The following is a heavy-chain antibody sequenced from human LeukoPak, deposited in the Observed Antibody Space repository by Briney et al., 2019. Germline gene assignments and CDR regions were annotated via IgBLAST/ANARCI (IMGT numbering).Heavy chain of an antibody. CDR3: ARSVVYWYFDL. Sequence: SETLSLTCSVSGGSISSYYWSWIRQPPGKGLVWIGYIYYSGSTNYNPSLKSRVTISVDTSKNQFSLKLSSVTAADTAVYYCARSVVYWYFDLWGRGTLVTVSS. CDR1: GGSISSYY. J-gene: IGHJ2*01. CDR2: IYYSGST. D-gene: IGHD2-15*01. V-gene: IGHV4-59*01.